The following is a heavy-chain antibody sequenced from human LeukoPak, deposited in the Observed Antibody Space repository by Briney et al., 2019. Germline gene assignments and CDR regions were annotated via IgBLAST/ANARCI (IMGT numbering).Heavy chain of an antibody. CDR1: GGSISSYY. D-gene: IGHD2-2*01. J-gene: IGHJ4*02. CDR2: IYYSGST. V-gene: IGHV4-59*01. Sequence: KSSETLSLTCTVSGGSISSYYWSWIRQPPGKGLEWIGYIYYSGSTNYNPSLKSRVTISVDTSKNQFSLKLSSVTAADTAVYYCARGYCSSTSCPFDYWGQGTLVSVSA. CDR3: ARGYCSSTSCPFDY.